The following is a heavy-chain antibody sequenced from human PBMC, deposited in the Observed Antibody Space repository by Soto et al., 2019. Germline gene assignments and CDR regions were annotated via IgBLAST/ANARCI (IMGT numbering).Heavy chain of an antibody. J-gene: IGHJ5*02. Sequence: GGSLRLSCAASGFTFSSYSMNWVRQAPGKGLEWVSYISSSSSTIYYADSVKGRFTISRDNAQDSLYLQMNRLRVEDTALYYCARGGSRYCSNGSCSNGLIRFDPWGRGTLVTVSS. D-gene: IGHD2-15*01. CDR2: ISSSSSTI. V-gene: IGHV3-48*01. CDR1: GFTFSSYS. CDR3: ARGGSRYCSNGSCSNGLIRFDP.